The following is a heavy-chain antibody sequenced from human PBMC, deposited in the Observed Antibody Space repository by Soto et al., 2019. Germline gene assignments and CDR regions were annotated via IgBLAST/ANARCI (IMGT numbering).Heavy chain of an antibody. J-gene: IGHJ6*02. CDR3: ARDRTPWYYYCMAG. CDR2: ISYDGSNT. V-gene: IGHV3-30-3*01. CDR1: GFTFSSYA. Sequence: QVQLVESGGGVVQPGRSLRLSCAASGFTFSSYAMHWVRQAPGKGLEWVAVISYDGSNTYYADSVKGRFTISRDNSKNARYLQMNSVRAEDTAVYYCARDRTPWYYYCMAGWGQGTTVTVTS.